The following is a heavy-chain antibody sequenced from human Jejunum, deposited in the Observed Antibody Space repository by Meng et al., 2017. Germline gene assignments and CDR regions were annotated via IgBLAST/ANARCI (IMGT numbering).Heavy chain of an antibody. CDR2: ISTSGTYV. D-gene: IGHD4-23*01. CDR3: AREAVEAYEVVTSGFDS. V-gene: IGHV3-21*01. Sequence: GGSLRLSCAASGFIFSTYAMNWVRLAPGKGLEWVSSISTSGTYVYYADSVKGRFTISRDNAMNSLYLQMSSLRADDTAVYFCAREAVEAYEVVTSGFDSWGQGTLVTVSS. J-gene: IGHJ4*02. CDR1: GFIFSTYA.